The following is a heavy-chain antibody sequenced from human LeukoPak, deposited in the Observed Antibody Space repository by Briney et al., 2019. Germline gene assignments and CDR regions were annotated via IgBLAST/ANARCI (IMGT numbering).Heavy chain of an antibody. CDR2: IYFRSAWYT. Sequence: LQTLSLTCAISGDSVSSKNAAWNWIRQSPSRGLEWLGRIYFRSAWYTRNAESVKGRISINPDTSKYQFSLQLNSVTPEDTAVYYCARGFSSGWLDYWGRGTLVTVSS. CDR1: GDSVSSKNAA. J-gene: IGHJ4*02. V-gene: IGHV6-1*01. D-gene: IGHD6-19*01. CDR3: ARGFSSGWLDY.